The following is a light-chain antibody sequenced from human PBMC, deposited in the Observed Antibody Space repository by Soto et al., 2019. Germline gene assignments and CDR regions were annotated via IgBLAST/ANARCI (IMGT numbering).Light chain of an antibody. CDR3: QQYDKLLYT. V-gene: IGKV3-15*01. Sequence: EIEMTQSPATLSVSPGERATLSCRASQSVSSHLAWYQRKPGQAPRLLIYGASTRATGIPVRFSGSGSGTEFTLTISSLQSEDPAVYYFQQYDKLLYTVGQGTKVETK. CDR2: GAS. J-gene: IGKJ2*01. CDR1: QSVSSH.